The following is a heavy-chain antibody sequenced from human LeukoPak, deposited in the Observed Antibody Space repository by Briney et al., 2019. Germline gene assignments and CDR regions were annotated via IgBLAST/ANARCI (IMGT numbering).Heavy chain of an antibody. CDR1: GGSISSYY. D-gene: IGHD2-8*01. CDR3: ARAGVIRLAFDI. J-gene: IGHJ3*02. V-gene: IGHV4-59*01. Sequence: SETLSLTCTVSGGSISSYYWSWIRQPPGKGLEWVGYIYYSGSTNYNPSLKSRVTISVYTSENQFSVKLSSVTAADTAVYYCARAGVIRLAFDIWGQGTMVTVSS. CDR2: IYYSGST.